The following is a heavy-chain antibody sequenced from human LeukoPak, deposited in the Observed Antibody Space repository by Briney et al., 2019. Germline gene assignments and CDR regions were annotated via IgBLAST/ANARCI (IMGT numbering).Heavy chain of an antibody. CDR1: GFIVSSNH. Sequence: GGSLRLSCAASGFIVSSNHMSWVRRAPGKGLEWVSVIYSGGGTYYADSVKGRFTISRDKSKNTLYLQMNSLRAEDTALFYCAARWGYNGFDIWGQGTMVAVSS. J-gene: IGHJ3*02. CDR2: IYSGGGT. CDR3: AARWGYNGFDI. D-gene: IGHD5-18*01. V-gene: IGHV3-53*01.